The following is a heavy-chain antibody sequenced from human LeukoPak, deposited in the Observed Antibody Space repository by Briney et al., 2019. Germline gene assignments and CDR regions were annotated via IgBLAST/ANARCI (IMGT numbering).Heavy chain of an antibody. D-gene: IGHD5-24*01. J-gene: IGHJ4*02. V-gene: IGHV3-30-3*01. Sequence: PGGSLRLSCAASGFTFSSYAMHWVCQAPGKGLEWVAVISYDGSNKYYADSVKGRFTISRDNSKNTLYLQMNSLRAEDTAVYYCARARVEMATSLDYWGQGTLVTVSS. CDR2: ISYDGSNK. CDR3: ARARVEMATSLDY. CDR1: GFTFSSYA.